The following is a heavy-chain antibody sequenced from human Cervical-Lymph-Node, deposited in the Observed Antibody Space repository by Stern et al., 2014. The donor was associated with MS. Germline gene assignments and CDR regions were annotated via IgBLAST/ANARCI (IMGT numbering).Heavy chain of an antibody. V-gene: IGHV3-53*01. CDR3: ARDTSSPERSDW. CDR2: ITNVGST. J-gene: IGHJ4*02. D-gene: IGHD1-1*01. Sequence: EVHLVESGGGVIPPGGSLRLSCTASGFTVSRDYMTWVRQATGKGLEWVSLITNVGSTFYTDSVKGRFTISRDDSKNTVYLHMTSLRAEDTAMYYCARDTSSPERSDWWGQGTLVTVSS. CDR1: GFTVSRDY.